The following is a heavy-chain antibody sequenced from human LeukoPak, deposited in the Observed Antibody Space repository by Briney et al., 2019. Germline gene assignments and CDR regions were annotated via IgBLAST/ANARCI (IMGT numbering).Heavy chain of an antibody. D-gene: IGHD2-21*02. CDR2: ITGSGDST. CDR1: GFTFGNYA. CDR3: AKSRIVVVTAIDY. Sequence: PGASLRLSCVASGFTFGNYAMSWVRHAPGKGLEWVSAITGSGDSTFNADSVKGRFTISRDNSKNTLHLQMNNLRAEDTDIYYCAKSRIVVVTAIDYWGQGILVTVSS. V-gene: IGHV3-23*01. J-gene: IGHJ4*02.